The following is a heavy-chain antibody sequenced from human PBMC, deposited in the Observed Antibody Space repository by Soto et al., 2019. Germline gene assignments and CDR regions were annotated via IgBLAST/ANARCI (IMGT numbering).Heavy chain of an antibody. J-gene: IGHJ4*02. CDR3: ARGSTDSYPGSQIFDF. CDR1: GFTFSSYG. CDR2: ISYDGSNK. Sequence: SLRLSCAASGFTFSSYGMHWVRQAPGKGLEWVAVISYDGSNKYYADSVKGRFTISRDNSKNTLYLQMNSLRAEDTAVYYCARGSTDSYPGSQIFDFWGRGTLVTVSS. V-gene: IGHV3-30*03. D-gene: IGHD3-10*01.